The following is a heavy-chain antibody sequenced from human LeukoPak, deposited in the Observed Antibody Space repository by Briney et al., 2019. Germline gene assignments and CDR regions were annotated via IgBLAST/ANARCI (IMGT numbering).Heavy chain of an antibody. CDR1: GFTVSSNY. J-gene: IGHJ3*02. Sequence: GGSLRLSCAASGFTVSSNYMNWVRRAPGKGLEWVSVIYSGGSTYYADSVKGRFTISRDNSKNTLYLQMNSLRAEDTAVYYCARVLPVLQYAFDIWGQGTMVTVSS. D-gene: IGHD3-10*01. V-gene: IGHV3-66*01. CDR2: IYSGGST. CDR3: ARVLPVLQYAFDI.